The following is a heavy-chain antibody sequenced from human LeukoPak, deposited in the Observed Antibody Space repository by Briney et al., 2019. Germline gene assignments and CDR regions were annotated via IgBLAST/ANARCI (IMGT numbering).Heavy chain of an antibody. CDR3: ATQMVPRGVVTAISV. V-gene: IGHV4-39*01. J-gene: IGHJ6*02. D-gene: IGHD2-21*02. Sequence: SETLSLTCTVSGGSISSSSYYWGWIRQPPGTGLEWIGSIYYSGSTYYNPSLKSRVTISVDTSKNQFSLKLSSVTAADTAVYYCATQMVPRGVVTAISVWGQGTTVTVSS. CDR2: IYYSGST. CDR1: GGSISSSSYY.